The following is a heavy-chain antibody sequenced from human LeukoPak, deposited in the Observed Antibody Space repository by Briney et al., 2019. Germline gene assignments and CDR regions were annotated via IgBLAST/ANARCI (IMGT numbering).Heavy chain of an antibody. J-gene: IGHJ4*02. V-gene: IGHV4-4*07. CDR3: AGDSYYDSANLFY. Sequence: SETLSLTCTASGDSIINYYWRWIRQPAGKGLEWIGRINTSGSTNYNPSLKSRVTMSVDTSRDQFSLKLSSVTAADMAVYYCAGDSYYDSANLFYWGQGALVTVSS. CDR1: GDSIINYY. CDR2: INTSGST. D-gene: IGHD3-22*01.